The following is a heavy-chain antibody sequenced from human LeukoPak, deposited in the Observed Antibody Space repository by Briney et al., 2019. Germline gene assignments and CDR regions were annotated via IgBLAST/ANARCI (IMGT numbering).Heavy chain of an antibody. V-gene: IGHV4-39*01. D-gene: IGHD1-26*01. CDR1: GASVSGSAYY. CDR3: AKSGGYGLIDY. J-gene: IGHJ4*02. Sequence: IPSETLSLTCTVSGASVSGSAYYWGWFRQPPGKGLEWIGNIYYSGSTYYNESLESRVTISIDTSKNQFSLKLNSVTAADTAMYYCAKSGGYGLIDYWGQGTLVTVSS. CDR2: IYYSGST.